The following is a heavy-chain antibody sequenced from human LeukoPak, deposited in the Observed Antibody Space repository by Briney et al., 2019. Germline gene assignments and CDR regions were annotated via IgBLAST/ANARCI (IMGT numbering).Heavy chain of an antibody. J-gene: IGHJ5*02. V-gene: IGHV3-74*01. CDR1: GFTFSSYW. CDR3: AREVAGDFGDNWFDP. D-gene: IGHD3-10*01. Sequence: GGSLRLSCAASGFTFSSYWMHWVRQAPGKGLVWDSRINSDGSSTSYADSVKGRFTISRDNAKNTLYLQMNSLRAEDTAVYFCAREVAGDFGDNWFDPWGQGTLVTVSS. CDR2: INSDGSST.